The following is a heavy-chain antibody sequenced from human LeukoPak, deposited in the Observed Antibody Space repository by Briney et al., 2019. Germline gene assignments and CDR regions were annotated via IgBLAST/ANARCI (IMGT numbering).Heavy chain of an antibody. Sequence: GGSLRLSCAASGFTFSSYWMHWVRQVPGKGLVWVSRIREDGTITNYEDSVKGRFTIFRDNARNTLHLQMHSLRAEDTAIYYCARNFVGTSTSDFDSWGQGTQVTVSS. CDR2: IREDGTIT. D-gene: IGHD1-26*01. J-gene: IGHJ4*02. V-gene: IGHV3-74*01. CDR3: ARNFVGTSTSDFDS. CDR1: GFTFSSYW.